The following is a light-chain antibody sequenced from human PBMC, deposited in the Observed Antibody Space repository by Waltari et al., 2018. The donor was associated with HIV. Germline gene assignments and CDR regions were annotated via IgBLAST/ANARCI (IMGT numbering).Light chain of an antibody. V-gene: IGKV1-16*02. CDR1: QDISNL. CDR3: QQYTSFPLT. Sequence: DVQMTQSPSKLSASIGDRVIIPCRASQDISNLLAWFQKRPGKAPKSLIYGASTLQTGVPSSKFSGTGSGTDFTLTITNLQPEDVATYYCQQYTSFPLTFGGGTTVEI. CDR2: GAS. J-gene: IGKJ4*01.